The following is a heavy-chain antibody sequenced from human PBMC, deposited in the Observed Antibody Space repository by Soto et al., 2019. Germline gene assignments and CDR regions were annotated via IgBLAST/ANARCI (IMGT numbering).Heavy chain of an antibody. CDR1: GGTFSSYA. D-gene: IGHD3-3*01. Sequence: SVKVSCKASGGTFSSYAISWVRHAAGQGLEWMGAIIPIFGTANYAQKFQGRVTITADESTSTAYMELSSLRFEDTAVYHCARGPLGFLEWFPNWFDTWGQGTLVTVSS. CDR3: ARGPLGFLEWFPNWFDT. J-gene: IGHJ5*01. V-gene: IGHV1-69*13. CDR2: IIPIFGTA.